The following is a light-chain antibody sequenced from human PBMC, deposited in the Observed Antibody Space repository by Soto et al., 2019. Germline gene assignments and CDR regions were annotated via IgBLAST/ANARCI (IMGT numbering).Light chain of an antibody. CDR3: QQHETLIT. CDR2: GAS. Sequence: IVLTQSPATLYFSPVKRSTVSFRASQSVSSYLAWYQQKPGQAPRLLIYGASSRATGIPDRFSGSGSGTDFTLTISRLEPEDFAVYYCQQHETLITFGQGTRLEIK. J-gene: IGKJ5*01. CDR1: QSVSSY. V-gene: IGKV3-20*01.